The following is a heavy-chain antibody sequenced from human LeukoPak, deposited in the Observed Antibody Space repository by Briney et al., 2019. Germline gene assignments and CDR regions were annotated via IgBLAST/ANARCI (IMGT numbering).Heavy chain of an antibody. CDR2: IYYSGST. CDR1: GGSISSSSYY. J-gene: IGHJ4*02. V-gene: IGHV4-39*01. CDR3: ARPPDSGSGWYYFDY. D-gene: IGHD6-19*01. Sequence: KPSETLSLTCTVSGGSISSSSYYWGWIRQPPGKGLEWIGSIYYSGSTYYNPSLKSRVTISVDTSKNQFSLKLSSVTAADTAVYYCARPPDSGSGWYYFDYWGQGTLVTVSS.